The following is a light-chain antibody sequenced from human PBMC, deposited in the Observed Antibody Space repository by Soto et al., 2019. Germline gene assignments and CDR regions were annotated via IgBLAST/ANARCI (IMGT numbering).Light chain of an antibody. J-gene: IGKJ1*01. CDR1: QGIGSG. V-gene: IGKV1D-13*01. Sequence: AIQLTQSPSSLSASVGDRVTITCRASQGIGSGLAWYQKKPGKPPKLLVYDASNLRTGVPSRFSGSGSGTDFTLTISSLLPEDVAAYYCQHSYNAPWTFGQGTKVDIK. CDR3: QHSYNAPWT. CDR2: DAS.